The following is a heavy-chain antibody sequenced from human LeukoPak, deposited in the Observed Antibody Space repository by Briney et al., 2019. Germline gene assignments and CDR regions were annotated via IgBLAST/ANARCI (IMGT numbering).Heavy chain of an antibody. J-gene: IGHJ4*02. D-gene: IGHD5-24*01. CDR2: ISSGGST. CDR3: SRDRMGTKSFDY. CDR1: GFTVRSNY. Sequence: GESLRLSCAASGFTVRSNYMSWVRQAPGKGLEWVSVISSGGSTYCADSVKGRFTISSDSSKNTLYLQMKSLRAEDTALYYCSRDRMGTKSFDYWGQGTLVTVSS. V-gene: IGHV3-66*01.